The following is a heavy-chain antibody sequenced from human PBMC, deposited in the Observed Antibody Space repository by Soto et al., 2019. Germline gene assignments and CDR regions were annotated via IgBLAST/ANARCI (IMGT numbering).Heavy chain of an antibody. Sequence: SETLSLTCAVYGGSFSGYYWSLLRQPPGKGLEWIGEINHSGSTNYNPSLKSRVTISVDTSKNQFSLKLSSVTAADTAVYYCARGLQRGYSYGYVYWGQGTLVTVSS. CDR3: ARGLQRGYSYGYVY. CDR1: GGSFSGYY. V-gene: IGHV4-34*01. D-gene: IGHD5-18*01. J-gene: IGHJ4*02. CDR2: INHSGST.